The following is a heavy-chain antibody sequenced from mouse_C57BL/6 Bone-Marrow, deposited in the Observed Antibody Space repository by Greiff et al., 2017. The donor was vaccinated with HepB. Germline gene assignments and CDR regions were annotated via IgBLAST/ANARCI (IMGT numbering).Heavy chain of an antibody. D-gene: IGHD1-1*01. CDR3: TFITTVVATDY. CDR1: GYTFTSYY. CDR2: IDPEDGDT. J-gene: IGHJ2*01. V-gene: IGHV14-1*01. Sequence: EVQLQPGAELVKPGASVKLSCKASGYTFTSYYMHWVKQRPEQGLEWIGRIDPEDGDTEYAPKFQGKATMTADTSSNTAYLQLSSLTSEDTAVYYCTFITTVVATDYWGQGTTLTVSS.